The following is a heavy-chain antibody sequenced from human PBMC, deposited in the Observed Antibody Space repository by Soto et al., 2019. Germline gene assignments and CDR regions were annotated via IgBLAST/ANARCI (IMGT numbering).Heavy chain of an antibody. Sequence: QVQLVQSGAEVKKPGSSVKVSCKASGGTFSSYAISWVRQAPGQGLEWMGGIIPIFGTANYAQKFQGRVTITADESTSTAYMELSSLRSEDTAVYYCARGKHIVVVTDMGEDWYFDLWGRGTLVTVSS. V-gene: IGHV1-69*01. CDR3: ARGKHIVVVTDMGEDWYFDL. CDR2: IIPIFGTA. D-gene: IGHD2-21*02. J-gene: IGHJ2*01. CDR1: GGTFSSYA.